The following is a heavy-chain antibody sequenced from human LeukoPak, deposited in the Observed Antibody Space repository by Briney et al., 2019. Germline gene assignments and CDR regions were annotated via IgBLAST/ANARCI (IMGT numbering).Heavy chain of an antibody. Sequence: GGSLRLSCAASGFTFTEYRMSWVRQAPGKGLEWVAYIKQDGSEKKYVGSAQGRFTISRDNAKKSLYLQMNSLRAEDTAIYYCARGYKNWFDPWGQGTLVTVSS. CDR1: GFTFTEYR. V-gene: IGHV3-7*01. CDR2: IKQDGSEK. D-gene: IGHD5-24*01. CDR3: ARGYKNWFDP. J-gene: IGHJ5*02.